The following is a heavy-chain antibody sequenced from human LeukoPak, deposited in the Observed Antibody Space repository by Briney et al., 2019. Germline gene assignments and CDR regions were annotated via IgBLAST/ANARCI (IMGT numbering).Heavy chain of an antibody. CDR1: GYTFTGYY. J-gene: IGHJ4*02. CDR2: INPNSGGT. Sequence: ASVKVSCKASGYTFTGYYLHWVRQALGQGLEWVGWINPNSGGTNYAQKFQGRVTMTRDTSITTVYMELSRLRSDDTAVYYCSREDYWGQGTLVTVSS. CDR3: SREDY. V-gene: IGHV1-2*02.